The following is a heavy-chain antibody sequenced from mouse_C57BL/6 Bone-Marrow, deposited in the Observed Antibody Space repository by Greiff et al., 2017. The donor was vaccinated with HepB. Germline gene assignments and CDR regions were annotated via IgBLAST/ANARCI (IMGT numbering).Heavy chain of an antibody. CDR2: GQGLEWSG. CDR1: YTFSRRVH. J-gene: IGHJ2*01. Sequence: VQLQESGPELARPWASVKISCQAFYTFSRRVHFAIRDTNYWMQWVKQRPGQGLEWSGAIYPGNGDTSYNQKFKGKATLTADKSSSTAYMQLSSLTSEDSAVYYCASIYYYDLLYFDYWGQGTTLTVSS. CDR3: SEDSAVYYCASIYYYDLLYFDY. D-gene: IGHD1-1*01. V-gene: IGHV1-87*01.